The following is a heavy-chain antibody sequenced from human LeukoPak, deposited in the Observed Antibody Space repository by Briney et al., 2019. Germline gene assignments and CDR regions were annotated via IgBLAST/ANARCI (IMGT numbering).Heavy chain of an antibody. J-gene: IGHJ4*02. CDR1: SGPISTYY. CDR2: IYSSGST. CDR3: ARGPYYSGSHSFDY. V-gene: IGHV4-4*07. Sequence: SETLSLTCTVSSGPISTYYWSWIRQPAGKGLEWIGRIYSSGSTNYNPSLKNRVTMSVDTSKNQFSLKLSSVTAADTAVYYCARGPYYSGSHSFDYWGQGTLDTVSS. D-gene: IGHD1-26*01.